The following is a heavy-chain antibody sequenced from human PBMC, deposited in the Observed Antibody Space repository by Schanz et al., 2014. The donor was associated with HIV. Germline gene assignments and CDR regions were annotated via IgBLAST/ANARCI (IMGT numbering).Heavy chain of an antibody. D-gene: IGHD3-22*01. Sequence: VQLVESGGGVVQPGRSLRLSCVASGFTFSTYGMHWVRQAPGKGLEWVSAISDSGGRTYYADSVQGRFTISRDDSKNTLYLQMNSLRAEDTVVYYCATLVVIIMEEKWFDPWGQGTLVTVSS. CDR1: GFTFSTYG. CDR2: ISDSGGRT. J-gene: IGHJ5*02. CDR3: ATLVVIIMEEKWFDP. V-gene: IGHV3-23*04.